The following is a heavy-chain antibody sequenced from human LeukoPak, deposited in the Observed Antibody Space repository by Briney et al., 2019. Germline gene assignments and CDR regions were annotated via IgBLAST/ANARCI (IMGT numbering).Heavy chain of an antibody. Sequence: PGGSLRLSCAASGFTFSSYGMHWVRQAPGKGLEWVAVISYDGSNKYHADSVKGRFTISRDNSKNTLYLQMNSLRAEDTAVYYCAKDDQWLATYWGQGTLVTVSS. CDR3: AKDDQWLATY. D-gene: IGHD6-19*01. J-gene: IGHJ4*02. CDR1: GFTFSSYG. V-gene: IGHV3-30*18. CDR2: ISYDGSNK.